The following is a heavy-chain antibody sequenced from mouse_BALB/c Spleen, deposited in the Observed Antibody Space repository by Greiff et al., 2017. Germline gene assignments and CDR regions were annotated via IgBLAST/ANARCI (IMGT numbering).Heavy chain of an antibody. J-gene: IGHJ4*01. CDR2: IWAGGST. Sequence: QVQLKESGPGLVAPSQSLSITCTVSGFSLTSYGVHWVRQPPGKGLEWLGVIWAGGSTNYNSALMSRLSISKDNSKSQVFLKMNSLQTDDTAMYYCARVGYRYDYYAMDYWGQGTSVTVSS. CDR1: GFSLTSYG. D-gene: IGHD2-14*01. V-gene: IGHV2-9*02. CDR3: ARVGYRYDYYAMDY.